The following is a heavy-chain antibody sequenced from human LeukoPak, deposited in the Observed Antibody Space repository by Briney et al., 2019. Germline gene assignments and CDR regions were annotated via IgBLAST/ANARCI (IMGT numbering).Heavy chain of an antibody. Sequence: SETLSLTCTVSGGSISSSSYYWGWIRQPPGKGLEWIGSIYYSGSTYYNPFLKSRVTISVDTSKNQFSLKLSSVTAADTAVYYSARSSTGYQRGWFDPWGQGTLVTVSS. CDR3: ARSSTGYQRGWFDP. V-gene: IGHV4-39*01. D-gene: IGHD6-13*01. J-gene: IGHJ5*02. CDR2: IYYSGST. CDR1: GGSISSSSYY.